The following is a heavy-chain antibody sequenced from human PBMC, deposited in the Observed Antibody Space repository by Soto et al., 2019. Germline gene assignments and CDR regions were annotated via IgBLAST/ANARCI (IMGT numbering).Heavy chain of an antibody. Sequence: GGSLRLSCAASGFTFSSYAMSWVRQAPGKGLEWVSAISGSGGSTYYADSVKGRFTISRDNSKNTLYLQMNSLRAEDTAVYYCAKDAELLTGYSYYFDYWGQGTLVTVSS. V-gene: IGHV3-23*01. D-gene: IGHD3-9*01. CDR1: GFTFSSYA. CDR3: AKDAELLTGYSYYFDY. CDR2: ISGSGGST. J-gene: IGHJ4*02.